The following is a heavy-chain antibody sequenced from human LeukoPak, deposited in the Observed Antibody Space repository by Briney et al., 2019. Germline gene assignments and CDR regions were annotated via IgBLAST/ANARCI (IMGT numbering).Heavy chain of an antibody. D-gene: IGHD5-24*01. CDR2: IYPGESQT. CDR1: GYHFSNYW. Sequence: GEALQISSKGSGYHFSNYWIGWVRPMPGKGVGWMGSIYPGESQTRYSPSFRGQVTISADNSINPAYLQWSSLKTSDTAIYYCARPATPGTATWFDPWGQGTLVTVSS. J-gene: IGHJ5*02. V-gene: IGHV5-51*01. CDR3: ARPATPGTATWFDP.